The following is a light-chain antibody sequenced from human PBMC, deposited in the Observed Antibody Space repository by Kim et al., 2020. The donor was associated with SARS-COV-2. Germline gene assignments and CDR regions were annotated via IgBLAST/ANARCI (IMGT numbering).Light chain of an antibody. CDR1: QTISTY. Sequence: LSASVGDRVTITCRASQTISTYLNWYHQKPGKAPNLLNYATSNLQNGVPSRFSGSGSGTDFTLTISSLQPEDFAIYYCQQTYGTPTFGQGTKLEI. CDR2: ATS. J-gene: IGKJ2*01. CDR3: QQTYGTPT. V-gene: IGKV1-39*01.